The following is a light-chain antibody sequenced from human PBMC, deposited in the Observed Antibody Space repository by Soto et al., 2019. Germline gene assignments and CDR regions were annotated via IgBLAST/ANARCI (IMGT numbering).Light chain of an antibody. Sequence: EIVMTQSPATLSVSPGDRVTLSCRASQSVTSNLAWYQQKPGQPPILLIFGASTRATGLPARFSGSGSGTEFTLTITSLRSEDFAVYYCQQYNNWPRRITFGQGTRLEIK. J-gene: IGKJ5*01. V-gene: IGKV3-15*01. CDR3: QQYNNWPRRIT. CDR1: QSVTSN. CDR2: GAS.